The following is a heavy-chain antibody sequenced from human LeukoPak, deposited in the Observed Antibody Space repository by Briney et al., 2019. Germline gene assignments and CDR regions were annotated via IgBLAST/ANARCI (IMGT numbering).Heavy chain of an antibody. CDR2: HYYGGVA. Sequence: SETLSLTCTVSGDSISRDGYYWGWIRQSPGKGLEWIGSHYYGGVASYNRPLKSRVGISIDTPKNQFYLRLTSVTAADTALYFCVRQGALLRSIAYWGQGILVTVSS. CDR3: VRQGALLRSIAY. J-gene: IGHJ4*02. V-gene: IGHV4-39*01. D-gene: IGHD3-3*01. CDR1: GDSISRDGYY.